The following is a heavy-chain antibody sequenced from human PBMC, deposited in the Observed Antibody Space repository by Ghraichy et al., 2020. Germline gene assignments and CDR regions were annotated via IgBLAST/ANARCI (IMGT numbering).Heavy chain of an antibody. J-gene: IGHJ3*02. D-gene: IGHD4-17*01. CDR1: GYTFTMYG. Sequence: ASVKVSCKASGYTFTMYGISWVRQAPGQGPEWTGWISAYNGNTKYAQKLQGRVAMTTDTSTSTAYMELRSLRSDDTAVYYCARDHGTTVTIFAFDIWGQGKMVTVSS. CDR2: ISAYNGNT. V-gene: IGHV1-18*04. CDR3: ARDHGTTVTIFAFDI.